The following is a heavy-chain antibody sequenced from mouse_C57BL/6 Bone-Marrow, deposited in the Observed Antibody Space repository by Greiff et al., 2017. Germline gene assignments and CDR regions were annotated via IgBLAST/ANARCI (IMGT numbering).Heavy chain of an antibody. D-gene: IGHD1-1*01. J-gene: IGHJ1*03. V-gene: IGHV1-39*01. CDR3: ARNYVSSYWYFDV. CDR1: GYSFTDYN. CDR2: LNPNYGTT. Sequence: EVQLQQSGPELVKPGASVKISCKASGYSFTDYNMNWVKQSNGKSLEWIGVLNPNYGTTSYNQKFKGKATLTVAQSSSTAYMQLNSLTSEDSAVYYCARNYVSSYWYFDVWGTGTTVTVSS.